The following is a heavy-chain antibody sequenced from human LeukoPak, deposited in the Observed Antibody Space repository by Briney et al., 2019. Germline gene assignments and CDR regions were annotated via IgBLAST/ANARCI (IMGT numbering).Heavy chain of an antibody. D-gene: IGHD3-16*01. V-gene: IGHV4-59*08. Sequence: SETLSLTCTVSGGSLSGYYWSWIRQPPGKGLEWIGYIYYSGSTNYNPSLNSRATVSVDTSKNQCTLKLSSVTAADTAVYYCARGHYGFDPWGQGTLVTVSS. J-gene: IGHJ5*02. CDR2: IYYSGST. CDR1: GGSLSGYY. CDR3: ARGHYGFDP.